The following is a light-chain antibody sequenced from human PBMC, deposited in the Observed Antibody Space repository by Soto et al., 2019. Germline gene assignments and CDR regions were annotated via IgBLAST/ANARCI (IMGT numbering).Light chain of an antibody. V-gene: IGKV1D-12*01. CDR2: STS. CDR3: QQSESLPLT. CDR1: QGINSW. J-gene: IGKJ4*01. Sequence: DIQMTQSPSSVSASVGDRVTITCRASQGINSWLAWYQQKPGKAPKLLIYSTSNLQSGVPSRFSGSGSGTDFTLTITRLQPEDFATYFCQQSESLPLTFGGGTKGEIK.